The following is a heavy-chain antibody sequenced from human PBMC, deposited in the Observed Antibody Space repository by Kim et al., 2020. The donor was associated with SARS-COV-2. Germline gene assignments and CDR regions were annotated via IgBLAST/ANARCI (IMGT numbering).Heavy chain of an antibody. D-gene: IGHD6-13*01. Sequence: GGSLRLSCAASGFTFSSYSMSWVRQAPGKGLEWVSSIISSISYIYHADSVKGRFTISRDNAKNSLSLQMNSLRAEDTAVYYCARVGSRTWYFDLWGRGTLVTVSS. CDR2: IISSISYI. CDR1: GFTFSSYS. J-gene: IGHJ2*01. V-gene: IGHV3-21*01. CDR3: ARVGSRTWYFDL.